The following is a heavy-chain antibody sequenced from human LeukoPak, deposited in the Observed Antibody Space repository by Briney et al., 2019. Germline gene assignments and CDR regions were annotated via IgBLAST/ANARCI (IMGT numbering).Heavy chain of an antibody. J-gene: IGHJ3*02. CDR2: ISGSCGST. CDR1: GFTFSSYA. CDR3: AKDDAALGFIVVGAFDI. Sequence: PGGSLRLSCAASGFTFSSYAMGWVRQAPGKGRECVSSISGSCGSTYYAGSVKGRFTISRDNSKNTLYLQMNSLRAEDTAVYYCAKDDAALGFIVVGAFDIWGQGTMVTVSS. V-gene: IGHV3-23*01. D-gene: IGHD2-15*01.